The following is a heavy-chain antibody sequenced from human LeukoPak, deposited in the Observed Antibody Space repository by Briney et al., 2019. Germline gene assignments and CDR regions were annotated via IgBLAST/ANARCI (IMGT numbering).Heavy chain of an antibody. J-gene: IGHJ4*02. CDR1: GYTFTGYY. Sequence: ASVKVSCKASGYTFTGYYMHWVRQAPGQGLEWMGWINPNSGGTNYAQKFQGRVTMTRDTSISTAYMELSRLRSDDTAVYYCARDVERAFTTFEYWGQGTLVTVSS. CDR3: ARDVERAFTTFEY. D-gene: IGHD3-22*01. V-gene: IGHV1-2*02. CDR2: INPNSGGT.